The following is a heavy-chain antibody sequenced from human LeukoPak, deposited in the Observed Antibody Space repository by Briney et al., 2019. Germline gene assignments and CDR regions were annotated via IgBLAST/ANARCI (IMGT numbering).Heavy chain of an antibody. D-gene: IGHD2-15*01. V-gene: IGHV4-4*02. CDR3: ARDEKGSQTTLDY. CDR2: IYHSGST. Sequence: SGTLSFTCAVSGGSISSSNWWSWVRQPPGKGLEWIGEIYHSGSTNYNPSLKSRVTISVDKSKNQFSLKLSSVTAADTAVYYCARDEKGSQTTLDYWGQGTLVTVSS. J-gene: IGHJ4*02. CDR1: GGSISSSNW.